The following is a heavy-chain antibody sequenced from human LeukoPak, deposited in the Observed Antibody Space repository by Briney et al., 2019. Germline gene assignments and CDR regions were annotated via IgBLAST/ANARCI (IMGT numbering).Heavy chain of an antibody. CDR3: ARPVTELTAWYFDL. CDR1: GGSVTSDNW. CDR2: ICHSGST. D-gene: IGHD1-7*01. J-gene: IGHJ2*01. V-gene: IGHV4-4*02. Sequence: SETLSLTCAVSGGSVTSDNWWTWVRQPPGKGLEWIGAICHSGSTDYNPSLKSRVTISVDKSKNQSSLKLSLVTAADTAVYYCARPVTELTAWYFDLWGRGTLVTVST.